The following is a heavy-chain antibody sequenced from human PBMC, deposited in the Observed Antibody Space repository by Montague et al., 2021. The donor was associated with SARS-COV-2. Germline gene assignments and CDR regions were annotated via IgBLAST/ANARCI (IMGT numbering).Heavy chain of an antibody. J-gene: IGHJ4*02. Sequence: SETLSLTCTVSGGYISSSSYYWGWIRQPPGKGLEWTGSIYYSGSTYYNPSLKSRVTISVDTSKNQFSLKLSSVIAADTAVYYCARIRIGVWGSYRYFDYWGQGTLVTVSS. CDR3: ARIRIGVWGSYRYFDY. CDR1: GGYISSSSYY. V-gene: IGHV4-39*01. D-gene: IGHD3-16*02. CDR2: IYYSGST.